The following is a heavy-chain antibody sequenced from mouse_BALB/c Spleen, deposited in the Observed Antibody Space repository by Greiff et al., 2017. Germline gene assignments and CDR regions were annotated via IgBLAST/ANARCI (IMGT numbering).Heavy chain of an antibody. D-gene: IGHD4-1*01. Sequence: VESGGGLVKPGGSLKLSCAASGFTFSDYYMYWVRQTPEKRLEWVATISDGGSYTYYPDSVKGRFTISRDNAKNNLYLQMSSLKSEDTAMYYSASVTETDLDYRGQGTTLTVSS. V-gene: IGHV5-4*02. CDR1: GFTFSDYY. CDR3: ASVTETDLDY. CDR2: ISDGGSYT. J-gene: IGHJ2*01.